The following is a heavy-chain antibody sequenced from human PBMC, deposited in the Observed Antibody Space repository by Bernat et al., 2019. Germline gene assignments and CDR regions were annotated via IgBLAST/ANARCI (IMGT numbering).Heavy chain of an antibody. J-gene: IGHJ4*02. D-gene: IGHD1-26*01. Sequence: EVQLVESGGGLVQPGGSLRLSCAASGFTFSSYSMNWVRQAPGKGLEWVSYISSSSSTIYYADSVKGRFTISRDNAKISLYLQMNSLRAEDTAVYYGARDAGGARPSFDYWGQGTLVTVSS. CDR3: ARDAGGARPSFDY. CDR1: GFTFSSYS. CDR2: ISSSSSTI. V-gene: IGHV3-48*01.